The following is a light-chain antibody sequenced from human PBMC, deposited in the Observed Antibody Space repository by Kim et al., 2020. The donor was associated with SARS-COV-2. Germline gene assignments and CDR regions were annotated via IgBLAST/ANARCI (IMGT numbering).Light chain of an antibody. CDR1: SSDVGSYNL. CDR3: CSYAGSSTWV. Sequence: ALTQPASVSGSPGQSITISCTGTSSDVGSYNLVSWYQQHPGKAPKLIIYEVSKRPTGLSNRFSGSKSGNTASLTISGLQAEDEDDYHCCSYAGSSTWVFGGGTQLTVL. V-gene: IGLV2-23*02. CDR2: EVS. J-gene: IGLJ3*02.